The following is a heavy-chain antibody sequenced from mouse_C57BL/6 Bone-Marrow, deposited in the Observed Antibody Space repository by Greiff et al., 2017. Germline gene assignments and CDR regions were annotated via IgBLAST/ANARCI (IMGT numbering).Heavy chain of an antibody. V-gene: IGHV14-2*01. J-gene: IGHJ2*01. CDR2: IDPEDGET. D-gene: IGHD1-1*01. CDR3: AREGYDYGSSYFDY. CDR1: GFNINDYY. Sequence: VQLQQSGAELVKPGASVKLSCTASGFNINDYYMHWVKQRTEQGLEWIGRIDPEDGETKYAPKFQSKATITADTSSNTAYLQLSSLTSEDTAVYYCAREGYDYGSSYFDYWGQGTTLTVSS.